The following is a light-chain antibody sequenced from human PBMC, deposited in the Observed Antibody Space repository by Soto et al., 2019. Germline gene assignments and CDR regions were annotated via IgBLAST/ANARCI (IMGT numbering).Light chain of an antibody. Sequence: DIVLTQSPGTLTLSPGERATLSCMSSQTISIVHLAWYQQKPGQAPRLIMYGASNRATGIPDRFSVSGSGTDFSLTISRLEPVDFSVYYCQQYGSSPALTFGGGTKVDIK. V-gene: IGKV3-20*01. CDR1: QTISIVH. J-gene: IGKJ4*01. CDR3: QQYGSSPALT. CDR2: GAS.